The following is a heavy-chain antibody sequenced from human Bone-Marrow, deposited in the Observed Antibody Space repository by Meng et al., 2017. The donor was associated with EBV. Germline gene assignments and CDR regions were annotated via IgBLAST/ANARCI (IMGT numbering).Heavy chain of an antibody. CDR3: ARSRYCSSTSCYVYLEE. V-gene: IGHV3-74*01. CDR2: INSDGSST. CDR1: GFTVSSYW. J-gene: IGHJ4*02. D-gene: IGHD2-2*01. Sequence: EVQLVESGGGLVQPGGSLRLSXAASGFTVSSYWMNWVRQGPGKGLVWVSRINSDGSSTTYADSVKGRFTISRDNAKNTLYLQMNSLRADDTAVYYCARSRYCSSTSCYVYLEEWGQGTLVTVSS.